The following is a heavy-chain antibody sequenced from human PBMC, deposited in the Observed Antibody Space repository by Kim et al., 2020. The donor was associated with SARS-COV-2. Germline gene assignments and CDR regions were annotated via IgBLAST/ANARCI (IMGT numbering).Heavy chain of an antibody. CDR1: GYSFTSYW. CDR2: IYPGDSDT. D-gene: IGHD2-15*01. Sequence: GESLKISCKGSGYSFTSYWIGWVRQMPGKGLEWMGIIYPGDSDTRYSPSFQGQVTISADKSISTAYLQWSSLKASDTAMYYCARYWGDCSGGSCYPDYGDYGVDYWGQGTLVTVSS. J-gene: IGHJ4*02. CDR3: ARYWGDCSGGSCYPDYGDYGVDY. V-gene: IGHV5-51*01.